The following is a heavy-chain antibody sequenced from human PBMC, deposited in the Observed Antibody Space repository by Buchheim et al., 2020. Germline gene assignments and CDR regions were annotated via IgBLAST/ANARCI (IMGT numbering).Heavy chain of an antibody. V-gene: IGHV4-59*01. D-gene: IGHD1-7*01. CDR2: IYYSGST. J-gene: IGHJ4*02. Sequence: QVQLQESGPGLVKPSETLSLTCTVSGGSISSYYWSWIRQPPGKGLEWIGNIYYSGSTNYNPSLKSRVTISVDTSKNQFSLKLSSVTAADTAVYYCAREVGVELRIFDYWGQGTL. CDR3: AREVGVELRIFDY. CDR1: GGSISSYY.